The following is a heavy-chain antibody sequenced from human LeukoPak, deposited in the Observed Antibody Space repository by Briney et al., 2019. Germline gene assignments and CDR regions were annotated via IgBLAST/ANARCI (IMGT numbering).Heavy chain of an antibody. CDR3: ARGRAVRRLNWFDP. D-gene: IGHD4-11*01. CDR2: IYTSGST. Sequence: PSEPLSLTSTVSGGSISSYYWSWIRQPAGKRLEWIGRIYTSGSTNYNPSLKSRVTISVDTSNNQFSLKLSSVTAADTAVYYCARGRAVRRLNWFDPWGQGTLVTVSS. V-gene: IGHV4-4*07. CDR1: GGSISSYY. J-gene: IGHJ5*02.